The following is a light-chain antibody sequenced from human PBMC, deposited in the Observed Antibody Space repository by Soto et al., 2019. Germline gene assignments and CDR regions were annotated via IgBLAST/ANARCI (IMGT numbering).Light chain of an antibody. Sequence: QSVLTQPPSVSGAPGQRVTISCTGSSSNIGAGYDVHWYQQLPGTAPKLLIYGNSNRPSGVPDRFSGSKSGTSASLAITGLQAEDEADYYCQSYDSCLSGSRVVFGGGTKLTVL. CDR1: SSNIGAGYD. CDR2: GNS. CDR3: QSYDSCLSGSRVV. V-gene: IGLV1-40*01. J-gene: IGLJ2*01.